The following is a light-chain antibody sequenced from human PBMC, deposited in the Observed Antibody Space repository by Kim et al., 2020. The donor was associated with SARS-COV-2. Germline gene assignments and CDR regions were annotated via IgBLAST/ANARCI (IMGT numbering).Light chain of an antibody. V-gene: IGKV3D-20*01. CDR2: ETS. J-gene: IGKJ1*01. CDR3: QQYVTSPWT. Sequence: LSPGQRATLSCEASQSISSKSLGWYQQKPGLPPRLLIYETSHRAAGIPDRFSGDGSGTDFTLTISRLEPEDIAVYYCQQYVTSPWTFGQGTKVDIK. CDR1: QSISSKS.